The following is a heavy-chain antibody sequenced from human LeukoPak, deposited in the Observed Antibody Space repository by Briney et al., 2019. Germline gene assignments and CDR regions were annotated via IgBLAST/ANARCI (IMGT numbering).Heavy chain of an antibody. CDR1: GFTFSSYN. V-gene: IGHV3-21*01. D-gene: IGHD4-17*01. CDR3: ARDLPTVTTVHFRDS. CDR2: ISGSSSFI. J-gene: IGHJ4*02. Sequence: GGSLRLPCAASGFTFSSYNMNWVRQAPGKGLEWVSFISGSSSFIYNADSVKGRFTVSRDNAKNSLYLQVNNLRAEDTAVYYCARDLPTVTTVHFRDSWGQGILVTVSS.